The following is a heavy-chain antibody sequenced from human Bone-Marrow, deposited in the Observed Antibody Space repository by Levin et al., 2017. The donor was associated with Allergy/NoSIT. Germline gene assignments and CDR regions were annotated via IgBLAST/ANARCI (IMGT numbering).Heavy chain of an antibody. CDR1: GFTLNSYE. CDR3: ARLKYDSSGYFLDY. D-gene: IGHD3-22*01. Sequence: SCVASGFTLNSYEMNWVRQAPGKGLEWVSYIGSGGTTIFYAGSVKGRFTISRDSAKNSLFLQMHSLRAEDTAVYYCARLKYDSSGYFLDYWGQGTLVTVSS. V-gene: IGHV3-48*03. CDR2: IGSGGTTI. J-gene: IGHJ4*02.